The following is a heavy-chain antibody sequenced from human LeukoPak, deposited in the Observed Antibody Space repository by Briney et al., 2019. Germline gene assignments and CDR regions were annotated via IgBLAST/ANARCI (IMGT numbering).Heavy chain of an antibody. J-gene: IGHJ4*02. CDR1: GFTVSSNY. CDR2: ITSKTDGGTT. V-gene: IGHV3-15*01. CDR3: NTDQLVRGQVVVVDY. Sequence: AGGSLRLSCAASGFTVSSNYMSWVRQAPGKGLEWVGRITSKTDGGTTDYAAPVKGRFTISRDDSENTLYLQMNSLKAEDTAVYCCNTDQLVRGQVVVVDYWGQGTLVTVSS. D-gene: IGHD3-22*01.